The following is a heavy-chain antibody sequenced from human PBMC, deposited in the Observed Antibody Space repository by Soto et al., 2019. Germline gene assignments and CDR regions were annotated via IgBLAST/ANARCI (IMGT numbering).Heavy chain of an antibody. CDR1: VYGFTSHY. CDR2: INPSVGST. Sequence: KVSCKASVYGFTSHYMHWVRQAPGQGLQWMGIINPSVGSTSYAQKFQGRVTITREKSTSTAYMELSSLRSEDTAVYYCARDSDPIFPGYWGQGTLVTVSS. D-gene: IGHD3-9*01. V-gene: IGHV1-46*01. J-gene: IGHJ4*02. CDR3: ARDSDPIFPGY.